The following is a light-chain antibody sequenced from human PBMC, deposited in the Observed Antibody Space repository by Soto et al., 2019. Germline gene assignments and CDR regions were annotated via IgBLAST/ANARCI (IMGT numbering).Light chain of an antibody. Sequence: DIQLTQSPSFLSASVGDRVTITCRASQGISSYLAWYQHKPGKAPTLLIYAASTLQSGVPSRFSGSGSGTEFTLTISSLQPEDFATYFCQQLNSYPFGYTFGQGTKLEIK. CDR3: QQLNSYPFGYT. CDR2: AAS. CDR1: QGISSY. J-gene: IGKJ2*01. V-gene: IGKV1-9*01.